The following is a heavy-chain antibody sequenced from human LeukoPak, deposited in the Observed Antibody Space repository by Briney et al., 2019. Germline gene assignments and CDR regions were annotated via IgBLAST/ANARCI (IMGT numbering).Heavy chain of an antibody. J-gene: IGHJ5*02. CDR2: ISWNSGSI. D-gene: IGHD3-22*01. V-gene: IGHV3-9*01. Sequence: PGRSLRLSCAASGFTFDDYAMHWVRQAPGKGLEWVSGISWNSGSIGYADSVKGRFTISRDNAKNSLYLEMNSLRAEDTALYYCAKDLSPSYDSSGTFDPWGQGTLVTVSS. CDR1: GFTFDDYA. CDR3: AKDLSPSYDSSGTFDP.